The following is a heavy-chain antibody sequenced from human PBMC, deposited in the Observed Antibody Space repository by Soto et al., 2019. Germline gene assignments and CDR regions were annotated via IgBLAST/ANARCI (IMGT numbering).Heavy chain of an antibody. CDR3: ARATIFGVVMSSYYYSYMDV. CDR1: GDSVSSNSAA. J-gene: IGHJ6*03. D-gene: IGHD3-3*01. CDR2: TYYRSKWYN. V-gene: IGHV6-1*01. Sequence: PSQTLSLTCAISGDSVSSNSAAWNWIRQSPSRGLEWLGRTYYRSKWYNDYAVSVKSRITINPDTSKNQFSLQLNSVTPEDTAVYYCARATIFGVVMSSYYYSYMDVWGKGTTVTVSS.